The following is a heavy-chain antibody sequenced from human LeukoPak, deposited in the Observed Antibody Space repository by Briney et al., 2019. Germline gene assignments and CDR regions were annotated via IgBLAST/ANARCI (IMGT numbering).Heavy chain of an antibody. V-gene: IGHV4-34*01. CDR1: GGSFSDYY. Sequence: SETLSLTCAVYGGSFSDYYWNWIRQPPGEGLEWIGEINHSGSTNYNPSLKSRVTISVDKSKNQFSLKLSSVTAADTAVYYCARGGDYYGSGSYGWFDPWGQGTLVTVSS. CDR2: INHSGST. D-gene: IGHD3-10*01. CDR3: ARGGDYYGSGSYGWFDP. J-gene: IGHJ5*02.